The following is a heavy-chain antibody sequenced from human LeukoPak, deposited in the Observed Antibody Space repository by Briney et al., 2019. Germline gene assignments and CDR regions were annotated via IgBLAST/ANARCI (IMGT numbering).Heavy chain of an antibody. CDR2: INPNSGGT. CDR3: AREARSGSYRHFDY. D-gene: IGHD1-26*01. Sequence: ASVKVSCKASGYTFTGYYMHWVRQAPGQGLEWTGRINPNSGGTNYAQKFQGRVTMTRDTSISTAYMELSRLRSDDTAVYYCAREARSGSYRHFDYWGQGTLVTVSS. V-gene: IGHV1-2*06. J-gene: IGHJ4*02. CDR1: GYTFTGYY.